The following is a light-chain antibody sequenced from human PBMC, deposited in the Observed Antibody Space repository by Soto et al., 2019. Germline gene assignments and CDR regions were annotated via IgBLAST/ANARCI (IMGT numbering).Light chain of an antibody. V-gene: IGLV2-23*01. CDR1: SSDVGSYNL. J-gene: IGLJ1*01. CDR3: CSDAGSSTNV. CDR2: EGT. Sequence: QSALTQPASVSGSPGQSITISCTGTSSDVGSYNLVSWYQQHPGKAPKLMIYEGTKRPSGVSNRFSGSKSGNTASLTISGLQAEDEADYYRCSDAGSSTNVFGTGTKLTVL.